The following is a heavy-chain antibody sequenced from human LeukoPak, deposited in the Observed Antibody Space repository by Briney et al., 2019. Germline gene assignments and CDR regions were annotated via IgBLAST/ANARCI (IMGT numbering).Heavy chain of an antibody. CDR1: GYSFTTYW. D-gene: IGHD1-1*01. Sequence: GESLNISCKGSGYSFTTYWIGWVRQMPGKGLEWMGMIYPGDSDIRYSPFFQGQVSISADKSISTAYLQWSSLKASDTAMYYCARRSPNWTHDYWGQGTLVTVSS. V-gene: IGHV5-51*01. CDR3: ARRSPNWTHDY. CDR2: IYPGDSDI. J-gene: IGHJ4*02.